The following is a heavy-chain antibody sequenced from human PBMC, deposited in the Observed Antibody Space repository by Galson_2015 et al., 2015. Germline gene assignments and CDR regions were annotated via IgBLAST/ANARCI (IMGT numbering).Heavy chain of an antibody. Sequence: SLRLSCAASGFTFSDYVMSWVRQAPGKGLEWVSAITTGSSNTYYADSVKGRLTISRDNSRKTLFLQMNSLRAEDTAVYFCAKGSAAPRPYYFDCWGQGTLVTVSS. D-gene: IGHD6-6*01. CDR2: ITTGSSNT. V-gene: IGHV3-23*01. CDR1: GFTFSDYV. J-gene: IGHJ4*02. CDR3: AKGSAAPRPYYFDC.